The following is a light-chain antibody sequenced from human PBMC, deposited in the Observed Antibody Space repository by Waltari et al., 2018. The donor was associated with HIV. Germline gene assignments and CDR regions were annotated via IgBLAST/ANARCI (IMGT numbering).Light chain of an antibody. CDR2: GAS. J-gene: IGKJ1*01. CDR3: QQYHESPRT. V-gene: IGKV1-8*01. CDR1: RDIDTH. Sequence: ATRMTQSPPPVSAATADTVTITCRASRDIDTHLAWYQHKPGSAPHLLIYGASTLQKGVPPRFNGSGSGTSFSLTVTCLQSEDFATFFCQQYHESPRTFGQGTTVEV.